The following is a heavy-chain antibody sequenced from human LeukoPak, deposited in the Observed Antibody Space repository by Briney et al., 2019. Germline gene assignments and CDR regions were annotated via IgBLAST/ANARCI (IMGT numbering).Heavy chain of an antibody. CDR3: ARLGRWLQFRWFDP. Sequence: SETLSLTCAVYGGSFSGYYWSWIRQPPGKGLEWIGEINHSGSTNYNPSLKSRVTISVDTSKNQFSLKLSSVTAADTAVCYCARLGRWLQFRWFDPWGQGTLVTVSS. D-gene: IGHD5-24*01. V-gene: IGHV4-34*01. CDR1: GGSFSGYY. J-gene: IGHJ5*02. CDR2: INHSGST.